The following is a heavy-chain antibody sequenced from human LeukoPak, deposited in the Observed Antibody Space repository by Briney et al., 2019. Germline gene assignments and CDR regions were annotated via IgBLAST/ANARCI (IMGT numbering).Heavy chain of an antibody. CDR3: AKRATGKYGDYSWWYFDL. CDR1: GFTFSSYA. D-gene: IGHD4-17*01. J-gene: IGHJ2*01. CDR2: ISGSGGST. V-gene: IGHV3-23*01. Sequence: GGSLRLSCAASGFTFSSYAMSWVRQAPGKGLEWVSAISGSGGSTYYADSVKGRFTISRDNSKNTLYLQMNSLRAEDTAVYYCAKRATGKYGDYSWWYFDLWGRGTLVTVSS.